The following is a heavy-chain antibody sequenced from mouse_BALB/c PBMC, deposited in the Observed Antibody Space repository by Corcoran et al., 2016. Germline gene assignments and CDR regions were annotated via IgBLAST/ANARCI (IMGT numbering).Heavy chain of an antibody. J-gene: IGHJ3*01. D-gene: IGHD1-1*01. CDR2: IDPANGNT. CDR1: GFNIKDNY. CDR3: GRRGYGSSYWFAY. V-gene: IGHV14-3*02. Sequence: EVQLQQSGAELVKPGASVKLSCTASGFNIKDNYMHWVKQRPEQGLEWIGRIDPANGNTKYDPKFQGKATITADTSSNTAYLQLSSLTSEDTAVYYCGRRGYGSSYWFAYWGQGTLVTVSA.